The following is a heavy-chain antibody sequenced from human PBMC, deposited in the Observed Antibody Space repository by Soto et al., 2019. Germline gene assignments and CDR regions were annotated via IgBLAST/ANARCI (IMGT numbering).Heavy chain of an antibody. CDR1: GYTFTSYG. Sequence: QVQLVQSGAEVKKPGASVKVSCKASGYTFTSYGISWVRQAPGQGLEWMGWISAYNGNTNYAQKLQGRVTMTTDTSTSTDYMELRSLRSDDTAVYYCARDRFPTSYSSSYNWFDPWGQGTLVTVSS. CDR2: ISAYNGNT. J-gene: IGHJ5*02. D-gene: IGHD6-6*01. V-gene: IGHV1-18*04. CDR3: ARDRFPTSYSSSYNWFDP.